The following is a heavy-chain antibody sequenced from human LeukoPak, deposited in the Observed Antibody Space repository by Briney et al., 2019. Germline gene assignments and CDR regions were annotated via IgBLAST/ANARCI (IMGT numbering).Heavy chain of an antibody. D-gene: IGHD6-13*01. CDR2: ISSSSSYI. CDR3: AREGGAVAAAGGNDY. Sequence: PGGSLRLSCAASGFTFSSYSMNWVRQAPGKGLEWVSSISSSSSYIYYADSVKARFTISRDNAKNSLYLQMNSLRAEDTAVYYCAREGGAVAAAGGNDYWGQGTLVTVSS. J-gene: IGHJ4*02. V-gene: IGHV3-21*01. CDR1: GFTFSSYS.